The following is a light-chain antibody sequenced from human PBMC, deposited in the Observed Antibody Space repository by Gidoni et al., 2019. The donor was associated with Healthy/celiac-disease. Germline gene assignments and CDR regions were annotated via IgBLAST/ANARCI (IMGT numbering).Light chain of an antibody. Sequence: QSVLTHPPSASGTPGQSVTISCSGSSSKIGSNYVYWYQQLPGTAPKLLSYSNNQRPAGVPNQFSGSKSGTSASLAISGLRSEDEADYYCAAWDDSLSGTVVFGGGTKLTV. CDR3: AAWDDSLSGTVV. CDR2: SNN. CDR1: SSKIGSNY. J-gene: IGLJ2*01. V-gene: IGLV1-47*02.